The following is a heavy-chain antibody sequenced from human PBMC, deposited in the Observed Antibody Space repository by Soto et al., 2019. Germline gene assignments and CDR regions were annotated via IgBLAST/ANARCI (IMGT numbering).Heavy chain of an antibody. CDR1: GYTFTSYG. Sequence: QVQLVQSGAEVKKPGASVKVSCKASGYTFTSYGIIWVRQAPGQGLEWMGWISTYNANTNYAQKLQGRVTMTTDTSTSTAYMELRSLRSDDTAVHYCARVYGDDVEAVGSPPDCWGQGTLVTVSS. J-gene: IGHJ4*02. V-gene: IGHV1-18*01. D-gene: IGHD4-17*01. CDR2: ISTYNANT. CDR3: ARVYGDDVEAVGSPPDC.